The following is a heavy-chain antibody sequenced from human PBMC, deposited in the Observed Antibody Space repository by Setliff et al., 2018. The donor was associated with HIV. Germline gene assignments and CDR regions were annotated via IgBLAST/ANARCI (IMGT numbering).Heavy chain of an antibody. V-gene: IGHV4-38-2*02. CDR2: VSHRGTT. D-gene: IGHD5-12*01. Sequence: PSETLSLTCAVSGDSISGGYYWAWIRQAPGTGLEWVGSVSHRGTTYYKSSLKSRVTIAADTSNNQISLRLSSVTAADTAVYYCAREPLDIAGIRFQNWGQGTLVTVSS. CDR3: AREPLDIAGIRFQN. J-gene: IGHJ1*01. CDR1: GDSISGGYY.